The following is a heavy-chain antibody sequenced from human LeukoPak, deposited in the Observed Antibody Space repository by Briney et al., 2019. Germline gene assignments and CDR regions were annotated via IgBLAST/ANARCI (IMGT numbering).Heavy chain of an antibody. CDR1: GYTFTCYH. J-gene: IGHJ4*02. D-gene: IGHD2-2*01. CDR3: ARDYCSSTSCLFDC. Sequence: ASVKVSCKASGYTFTCYHMHWVRQAPGQGLEWMGRINPNSGDTNYAQKFRGRVTMTRDTSISTAYMELSRLRSDDTAVYYCARDYCSSTSCLFDCWGQGTLVTVSS. CDR2: INPNSGDT. V-gene: IGHV1-2*06.